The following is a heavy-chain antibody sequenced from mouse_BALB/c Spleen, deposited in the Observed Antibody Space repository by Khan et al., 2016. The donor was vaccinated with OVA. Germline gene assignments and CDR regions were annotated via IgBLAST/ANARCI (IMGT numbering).Heavy chain of an antibody. CDR2: INTHSGVP. CDR3: EGGAGACYRNDGCDIEY. D-gene: IGHD2-12*01. J-gene: IGHJ4*01. Sequence: QVQLQQSGPELKKPGETVRISCKASGYTFTTAGMQWVQKMPGKGLKWIGWINTHSGVPKYAEDFKGRFAFSLETSASTAYLQITNLKNEDTATDFCEGGAGACYRNDGCDIEYWGQGTSVSVAS. CDR1: GYTFTTAG. V-gene: IGHV9-4*02.